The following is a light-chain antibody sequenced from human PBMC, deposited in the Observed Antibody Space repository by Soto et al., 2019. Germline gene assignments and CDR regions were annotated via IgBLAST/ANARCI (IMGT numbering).Light chain of an antibody. CDR3: QQYSSTPMYT. Sequence: EIVLTQSPGTLSLSPGERATLSCRASQSVSSNYLAWYQQKPGQAPRLLIYAASSRATGIPDRFSGSGSGTDFTLTISRLEPEDVAVYYCQQYSSTPMYTFGQGTKLEIK. J-gene: IGKJ2*01. CDR2: AAS. CDR1: QSVSSNY. V-gene: IGKV3-20*01.